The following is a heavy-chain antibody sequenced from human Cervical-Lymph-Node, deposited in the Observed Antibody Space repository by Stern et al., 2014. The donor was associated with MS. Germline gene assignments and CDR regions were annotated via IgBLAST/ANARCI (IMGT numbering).Heavy chain of an antibody. D-gene: IGHD3-10*01. Sequence: QVQLLESGAEVRKPGASVTVTCKVSGHTLTDFSMHWVRLAPGKGLEWMGASDSEDGEAVYAEKSQGRITMTDDTSTDTAYMELSSLKSEDTAVYYGATSRGHRGHDYWGQGTLVTVSS. V-gene: IGHV1-24*01. J-gene: IGHJ4*02. CDR2: SDSEDGEA. CDR3: ATSRGHRGHDY. CDR1: GHTLTDFS.